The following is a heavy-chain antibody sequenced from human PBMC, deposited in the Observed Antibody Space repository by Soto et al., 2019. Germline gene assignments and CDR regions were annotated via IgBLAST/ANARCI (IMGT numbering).Heavy chain of an antibody. D-gene: IGHD5-12*01. Sequence: GGSLRLSCAASGFTFSKTWMSWVRQAPGEGLEWVANINKDGSEGYYVGSVKGRFTISRDNAENSLFLQMSSLRVEDTAVYYGARDADGYELWGQGTLVTVSS. J-gene: IGHJ4*02. V-gene: IGHV3-7*01. CDR1: GFTFSKTW. CDR3: ARDADGYEL. CDR2: INKDGSEG.